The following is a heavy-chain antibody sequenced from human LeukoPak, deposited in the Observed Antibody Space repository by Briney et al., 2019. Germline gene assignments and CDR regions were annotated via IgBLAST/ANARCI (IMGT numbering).Heavy chain of an antibody. D-gene: IGHD3-3*01. CDR2: IYDSGST. J-gene: IGHJ4*02. V-gene: IGHV4-39*01. Sequence: PSETLSLTCTVSGGSISSSSYYWGWIRQPPGKGLEWIGTIYDSGSTYYNPSLKSRVTISVETSKNQFSLKLSSVTAADTAVYYCARSTYHDFWSGYYTGFLVDYWGRGTLVTVSS. CDR3: ARSTYHDFWSGYYTGFLVDY. CDR1: GGSISSSSYY.